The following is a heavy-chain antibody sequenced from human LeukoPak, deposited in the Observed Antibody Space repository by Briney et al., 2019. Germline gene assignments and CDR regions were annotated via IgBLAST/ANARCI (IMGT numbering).Heavy chain of an antibody. J-gene: IGHJ4*02. D-gene: IGHD1-26*01. Sequence: GGSLRLSCAASRFTFSSYEMNWVRQAPGKGLEWVSYISSSGSTIYYADSVKGRFTISRDNAKNSLYLQMNSLRAEDTAVYYCAREAKMRVGAPLYWGQGTLVTVSS. CDR3: AREAKMRVGAPLY. V-gene: IGHV3-48*03. CDR1: RFTFSSYE. CDR2: ISSSGSTI.